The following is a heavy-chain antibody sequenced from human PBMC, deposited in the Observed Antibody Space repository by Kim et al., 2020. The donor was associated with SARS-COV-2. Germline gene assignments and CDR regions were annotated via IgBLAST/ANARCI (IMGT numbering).Heavy chain of an antibody. CDR2: ISGSGGST. CDR1: GFTFSSYA. J-gene: IGHJ4*02. CDR3: AKDTGIAVAGSFDY. Sequence: GGSLRLSCAASGFTFSSYAMSWVRQAPGKGLEWVSDISGSGGSTDYADSVKGRFTISRDNSKNTLYLQVNTLRAEDTAVYYCAKDTGIAVAGSFDYWGQGTLVTVSS. V-gene: IGHV3-23*01. D-gene: IGHD6-19*01.